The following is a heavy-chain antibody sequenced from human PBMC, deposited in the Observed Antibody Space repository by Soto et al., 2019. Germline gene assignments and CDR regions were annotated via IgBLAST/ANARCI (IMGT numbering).Heavy chain of an antibody. CDR3: AREQLPYYGMDV. V-gene: IGHV4-30-4*01. D-gene: IGHD3-10*01. Sequence: PSETLSLTCTVSGGSISSGDYYWSWIRQPPGKGLEWIGYIYYSGSTYYNPSLRSRVTISVDTSKNQFSVKLSSVTAADTAVYYCAREQLPYYGMDVWGQGTTVTVSS. CDR1: GGSISSGDYY. J-gene: IGHJ6*02. CDR2: IYYSGST.